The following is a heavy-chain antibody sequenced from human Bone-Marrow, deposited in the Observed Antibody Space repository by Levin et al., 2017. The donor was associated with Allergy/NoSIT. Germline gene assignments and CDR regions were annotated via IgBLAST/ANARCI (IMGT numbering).Heavy chain of an antibody. Sequence: SGESLKISCKASGYVFTGYFMHWVRQAPGQGLEWMGWINPKSGGTSYAQKFHGRVTMTGDTSSSTAYMELSSLRSDDTAVYYCARPDRGLDDWGQGTLVTVSS. J-gene: IGHJ4*02. V-gene: IGHV1-2*02. CDR2: INPKSGGT. CDR1: GYVFTGYF. CDR3: ARPDRGLDD.